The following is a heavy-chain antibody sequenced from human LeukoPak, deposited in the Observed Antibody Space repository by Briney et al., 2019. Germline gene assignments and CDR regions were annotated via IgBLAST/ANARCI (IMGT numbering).Heavy chain of an antibody. D-gene: IGHD3-10*01. Sequence: GGSLRLSCAASGFVFSNYGMHWVRQAPGKGLDWVAFLRYDGSNVYYGDSVKGRFTVFRDKPKNTLYLQMNSLSTEDTGVYYCAKSRLVRGLEGYYMDVWGKGTTVTISS. CDR1: GFVFSNYG. J-gene: IGHJ6*03. CDR3: AKSRLVRGLEGYYMDV. V-gene: IGHV3-30*02. CDR2: LRYDGSNV.